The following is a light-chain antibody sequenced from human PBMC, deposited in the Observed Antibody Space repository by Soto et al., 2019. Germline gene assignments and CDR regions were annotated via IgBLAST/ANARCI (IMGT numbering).Light chain of an antibody. CDR1: SSDIGAYNY. V-gene: IGLV2-14*01. CDR2: EVT. CDR3: SSYASDITHV. J-gene: IGLJ3*02. Sequence: QAVVTQTASVSGSPGQSITISCTGTSSDIGAYNYVSWYRQHPGEAPKLIIYEVTHRPSGISSRFSGSKSGNTASLTISGLQAEDEADYYCSSYASDITHVFGGGTKLTVL.